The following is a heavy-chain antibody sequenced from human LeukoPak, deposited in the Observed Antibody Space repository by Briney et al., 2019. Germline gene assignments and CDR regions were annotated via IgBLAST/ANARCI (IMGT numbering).Heavy chain of an antibody. Sequence: GASVKVSFKASGGTFSSYAISWVRQAPGQGLEWMGRIIPSFGTANHAQRVQGRVTTTADKSTSTAYMERSSVTSEDTAVCDCQTYSSTDKDYWGEGTLVTVSS. CDR3: QTYSSTDKDY. J-gene: IGHJ4*02. V-gene: IGHV1-69*06. CDR2: IIPSFGTA. CDR1: GGTFSSYA. D-gene: IGHD6-13*01.